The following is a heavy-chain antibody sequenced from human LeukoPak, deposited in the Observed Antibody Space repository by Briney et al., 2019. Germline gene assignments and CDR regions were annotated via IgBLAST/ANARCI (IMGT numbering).Heavy chain of an antibody. CDR3: ARVGNRRQLTA. J-gene: IGHJ5*02. CDR1: RFTVSDKY. V-gene: IGHV3-66*01. Sequence: GGSLRLSCAASRFTVSDKYMSWVRQAPGKGLEWVSVIYSGGSTYYADSVKGRFTISRDNSKNTLYLQMNGLRAEDTAVYYCARVGNRRQLTAWGQGTLVTVSS. D-gene: IGHD5-18*01. CDR2: IYSGGST.